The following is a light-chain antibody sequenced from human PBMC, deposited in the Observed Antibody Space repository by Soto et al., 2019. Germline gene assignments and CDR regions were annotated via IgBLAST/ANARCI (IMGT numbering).Light chain of an antibody. J-gene: IGKJ5*01. CDR2: DAS. CDR1: QSVSTY. Sequence: EIVLTQSPGTLSLSPGEGATLSCRASQSVSTYLAWYQQRPGQAPRLLIYDASYRATDIPPRFSGSGSGTDFTLTISSLEPEDFAVYYCQQRRSWPPTITFGQGTRLEIK. V-gene: IGKV3-11*01. CDR3: QQRRSWPPTIT.